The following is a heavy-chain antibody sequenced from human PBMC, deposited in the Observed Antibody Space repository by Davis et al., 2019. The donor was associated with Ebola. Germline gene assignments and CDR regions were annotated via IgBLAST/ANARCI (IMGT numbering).Heavy chain of an antibody. Sequence: GGSLRLSCEASGFTFNNHGMHWVRQAPGKGLEWVAVIWADGSIQYYADSVKGRFTISRDHSKDKLYLQMSSLRVDATAVYYCARDDRGWFDHWGQGTQVSVSS. V-gene: IGHV3-33*01. J-gene: IGHJ5*02. CDR3: ARDDRGWFDH. CDR2: IWADGSIQ. CDR1: GFTFNNHG.